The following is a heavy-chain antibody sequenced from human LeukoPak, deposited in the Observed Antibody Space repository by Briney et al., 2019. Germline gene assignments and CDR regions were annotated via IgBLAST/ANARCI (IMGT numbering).Heavy chain of an antibody. CDR3: ARGDLYCSSTSCSYYFDY. D-gene: IGHD2-2*01. Sequence: ASVKVSCKVSGYTLTELSMHWVRQAPGKGLEWMGGFDPEDGETIYAQKFQGRVTMTEDTSTDTAYMELSSLRSEDTAVYYCARGDLYCSSTSCSYYFDYWGQGTLVTVSS. CDR2: FDPEDGET. V-gene: IGHV1-24*01. J-gene: IGHJ4*02. CDR1: GYTLTELS.